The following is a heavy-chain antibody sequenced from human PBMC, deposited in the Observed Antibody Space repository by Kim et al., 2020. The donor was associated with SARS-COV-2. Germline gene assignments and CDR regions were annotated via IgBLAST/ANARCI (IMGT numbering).Heavy chain of an antibody. Sequence: GGSLRLSCAASGFTFSSYAMSWVRQAPGKGLEWVSAISGSGGSTYYADSVKGRFTISRDNSKNTLYLQMNSLRAEDTAVYYCAKVGYGDPMGYYGMDVWGQGTTVTVSS. CDR1: GFTFSSYA. J-gene: IGHJ6*02. CDR2: ISGSGGST. CDR3: AKVGYGDPMGYYGMDV. D-gene: IGHD4-17*01. V-gene: IGHV3-23*01.